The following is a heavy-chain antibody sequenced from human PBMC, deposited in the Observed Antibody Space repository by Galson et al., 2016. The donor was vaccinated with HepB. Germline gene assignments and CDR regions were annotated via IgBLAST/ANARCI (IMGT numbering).Heavy chain of an antibody. Sequence: SVKVSCKASGYTFTGYYMHWVRQAPGQGLEWMGWINPNSGVPNYAQKFQGRVTMTGYTSISTAYMDLSRLRSDDTAFYYWARVPYYYHGGSHFYPSAFDIWGQGTMVTVS. D-gene: IGHD3-10*01. J-gene: IGHJ3*02. V-gene: IGHV1-2*02. CDR1: GYTFTGYY. CDR2: INPNSGVP. CDR3: ARVPYYYHGGSHFYPSAFDI.